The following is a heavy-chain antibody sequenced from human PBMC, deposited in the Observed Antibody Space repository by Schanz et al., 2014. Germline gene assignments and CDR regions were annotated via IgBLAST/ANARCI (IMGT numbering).Heavy chain of an antibody. CDR3: ARGARQYSGSYSPSDY. V-gene: IGHV3-11*06. D-gene: IGHD1-26*01. J-gene: IGHJ4*02. CDR1: GFTFNDYN. CDR2: ISGSDNYI. Sequence: QVQLVESGGGLVKPGGSLRLSCAASGFTFNDYNMNWLRQAPGKGLEWFSYISGSDNYINYADSVKGRFTISRDNAKNSLFLLMSSLRAEDSAVYSCARGARQYSGSYSPSDYWGQGTLVTVSS.